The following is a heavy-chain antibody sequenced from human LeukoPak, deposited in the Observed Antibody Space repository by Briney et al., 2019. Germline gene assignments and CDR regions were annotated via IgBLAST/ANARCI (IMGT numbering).Heavy chain of an antibody. CDR1: GFTFSSYA. V-gene: IGHV3-23*01. J-gene: IGHJ3*02. CDR3: AKDGTGDIVVVVAARALAFDI. Sequence: GGSLRLSCATSGFTFSSYAMSWVRQAPGKGLEWVSAISGSGGSTYYADSVKGRFTISRDNSKNTLYLQMNSLRAEDTAVYYCAKDGTGDIVVVVAARALAFDIWGQGTMVTVSS. CDR2: ISGSGGST. D-gene: IGHD2-15*01.